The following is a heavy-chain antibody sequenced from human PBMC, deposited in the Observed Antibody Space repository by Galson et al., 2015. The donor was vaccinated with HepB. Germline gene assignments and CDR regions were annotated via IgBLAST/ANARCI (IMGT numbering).Heavy chain of an antibody. CDR2: IRSRASDYAT. D-gene: IGHD6-13*01. J-gene: IGHJ4*02. Sequence: SLRLSCAASGFTFSGSAIHWVRQTSGKGLEWVGRIRSRASDYATAYAASLKGRFSIYRDDSKNTACLHMRSLETEDTAVYFCTRLADFSGYSSSWGQGTLVTVSS. V-gene: IGHV3-73*01. CDR1: GFTFSGSA. CDR3: TRLADFSGYSSS.